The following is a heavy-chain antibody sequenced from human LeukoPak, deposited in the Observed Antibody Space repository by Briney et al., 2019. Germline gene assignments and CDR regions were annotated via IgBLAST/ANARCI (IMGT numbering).Heavy chain of an antibody. D-gene: IGHD3-10*01. CDR3: ARDGVLYYYGSGSPTQVDY. CDR1: GFKFDDYG. CDR2: ISASGITI. Sequence: GGSLRLSCAASGFKFDDYGMNWVRQAPGKGLEWVSYISASGITIYYADSVKGRFTISRDNAKNSLYLQMNSLRAEDTAVYYCARDGVLYYYGSGSPTQVDYWGQGTLVTVSS. V-gene: IGHV3-48*04. J-gene: IGHJ4*02.